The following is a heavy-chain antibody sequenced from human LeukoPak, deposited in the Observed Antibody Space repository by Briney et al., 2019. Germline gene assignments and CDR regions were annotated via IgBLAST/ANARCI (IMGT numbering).Heavy chain of an antibody. CDR2: IRYDGSNK. Sequence: GGSLRLSCAASGFTFRSYGMHWVRQAPGKGLEWVAFIRYDGSNKYYADSVKGRFTISRDKSKNTLYLQMSSLRAEDTAVYYCARDIVAPAAIPDYWGQGTLVTVSS. CDR1: GFTFRSYG. D-gene: IGHD2-2*02. V-gene: IGHV3-30*02. J-gene: IGHJ4*02. CDR3: ARDIVAPAAIPDY.